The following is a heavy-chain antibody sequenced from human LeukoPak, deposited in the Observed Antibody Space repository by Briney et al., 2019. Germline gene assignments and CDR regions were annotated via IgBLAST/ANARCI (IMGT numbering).Heavy chain of an antibody. Sequence: GGSLRLSCAAAGFTFDDYGMSWVRQAPGKGLERVSSINSNGGSTGYADSVKGRFTISRDNAKNSLYLQMNSLRAEDTALYYCARGFYDILTGYYDYYYMDVWGKGTTVTVSS. D-gene: IGHD3-9*01. J-gene: IGHJ6*03. CDR1: GFTFDDYG. CDR3: ARGFYDILTGYYDYYYMDV. V-gene: IGHV3-20*04. CDR2: INSNGGST.